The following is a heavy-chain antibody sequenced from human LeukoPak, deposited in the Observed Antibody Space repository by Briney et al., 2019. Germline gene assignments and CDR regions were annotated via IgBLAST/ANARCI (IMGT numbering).Heavy chain of an antibody. Sequence: GSLRLSCAASGFTFSSYSMNWFRQAPGKGLEWVSFISSSSSTIYYADSVKGRFTISRDNAKNSLYLQMNSLRAEDTAVYYCARGVLWFGELMKTIDYWGQGTLVTVSS. J-gene: IGHJ4*02. CDR3: ARGVLWFGELMKTIDY. V-gene: IGHV3-48*04. CDR2: ISSSSSTI. D-gene: IGHD3-10*01. CDR1: GFTFSSYS.